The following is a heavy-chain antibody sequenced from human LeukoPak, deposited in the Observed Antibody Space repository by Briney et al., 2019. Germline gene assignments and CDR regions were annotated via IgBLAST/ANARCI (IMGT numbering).Heavy chain of an antibody. D-gene: IGHD5-18*01. CDR1: GFTFSSYA. Sequence: GGSLRLSCAASGFTFSSYAMHWVRQAPGKGLEWVAVISYDGSNKYYADSVKGRFTISRDNSKNTLYLQMNSLRAEDTAVYYCARDRIQLVTFDYWGQGTLVTVSS. CDR3: ARDRIQLVTFDY. CDR2: ISYDGSNK. J-gene: IGHJ4*02. V-gene: IGHV3-30-3*01.